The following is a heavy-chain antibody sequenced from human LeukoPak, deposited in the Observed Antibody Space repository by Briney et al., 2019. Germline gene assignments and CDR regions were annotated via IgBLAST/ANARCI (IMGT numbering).Heavy chain of an antibody. CDR2: IIPILGIA. V-gene: IGHV1-69*04. CDR1: GGTFSSYA. D-gene: IGHD3-10*01. J-gene: IGHJ6*02. Sequence: ASVKVSCKASGGTFSSYAISWVRQAPGQGLEWMGRIIPILGIANYAQKFQGRVTITADKSTSTAYMELSSLRSEDTAVYYCATSKRLWFGDYYYYGMDVWGQGTTVTVSS. CDR3: ATSKRLWFGDYYYYGMDV.